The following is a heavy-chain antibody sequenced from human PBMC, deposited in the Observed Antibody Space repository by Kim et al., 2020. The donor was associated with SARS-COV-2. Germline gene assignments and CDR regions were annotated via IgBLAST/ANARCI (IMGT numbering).Heavy chain of an antibody. J-gene: IGHJ6*02. CDR1: GGSVSSGSYY. CDR3: ARVCLHSGYDLVYVFPSYYYYGMDV. CDR2: IYYSGST. V-gene: IGHV4-61*01. Sequence: SETLSLTCTVSGGSVSSGSYYWSWIRQPPGKGLEWIGYIYYSGSTNYNPSLKSRVTISVDTSKNQFSLKLSSVTAADTAVYYCARVCLHSGYDLVYVFPSYYYYGMDVWGQGTTVTVSS. D-gene: IGHD5-12*01.